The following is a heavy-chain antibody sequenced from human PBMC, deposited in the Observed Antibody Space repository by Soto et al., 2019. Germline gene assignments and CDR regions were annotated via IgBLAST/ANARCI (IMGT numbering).Heavy chain of an antibody. CDR3: ARSHRQSYRATYSDY. Sequence: SETLSLTCAVYGGSFSGYYWSWIRQPPGKGLEWIGEINRSGSTNYNPSLKSRVTISVDTSKNQFSLKLSSVTAADTAVYYCARSHRQSYRATYSDYWGQGTLVTVSS. V-gene: IGHV4-34*01. D-gene: IGHD5-12*01. CDR1: GGSFSGYY. CDR2: INRSGST. J-gene: IGHJ4*02.